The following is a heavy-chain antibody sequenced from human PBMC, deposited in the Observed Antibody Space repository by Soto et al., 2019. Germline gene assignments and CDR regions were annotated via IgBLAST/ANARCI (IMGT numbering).Heavy chain of an antibody. D-gene: IGHD1-26*01. J-gene: IGHJ4*02. CDR3: ASLIVGATHFDY. Sequence: SHTLSLTFAISGYSVSSNSAAWKLIRLSPSRGLEWLGRTYYRSKWYSVYAPSVKSRITINPDTSKNQFSLQMNSLRAEDTAVYYCASLIVGATHFDYWGQGTLVTVSS. CDR1: GYSVSSNSAA. CDR2: TYYRSKWYS. V-gene: IGHV6-1*01.